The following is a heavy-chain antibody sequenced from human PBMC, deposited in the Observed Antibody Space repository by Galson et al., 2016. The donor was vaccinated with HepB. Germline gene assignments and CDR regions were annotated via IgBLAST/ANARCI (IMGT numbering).Heavy chain of an antibody. V-gene: IGHV3-33*01. CDR1: GFTLTHYG. CDR3: AREIPHMVHGGLDY. J-gene: IGHJ4*02. D-gene: IGHD2-2*02. Sequence: LRLSCATSGFTLTHYGMLWVRQAPGKGLEWVAVIWYDGSYKYYADSVEGRFTISRDISENTVYLQMNSLRGEDTAVYYCAREIPHMVHGGLDYWGQGTLVTVSS. CDR2: IWYDGSYK.